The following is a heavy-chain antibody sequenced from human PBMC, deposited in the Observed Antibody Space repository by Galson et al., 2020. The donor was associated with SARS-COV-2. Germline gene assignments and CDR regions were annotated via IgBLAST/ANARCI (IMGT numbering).Heavy chain of an antibody. CDR3: ARLHYGEYAPEAFDI. Sequence: SETLSLTCAVSGTSISGGSYSWNWIRQPPGKGLERIGYISPSGGTYYNPSLKSRVTISGDRSKNQFSLRLSSVTAADAAVYFCARLHYGEYAPEAFDIWGPGTRVTVAS. CDR1: GTSISGGSYS. V-gene: IGHV4-30-2*01. CDR2: ISPSGGT. D-gene: IGHD4-17*01. J-gene: IGHJ3*02.